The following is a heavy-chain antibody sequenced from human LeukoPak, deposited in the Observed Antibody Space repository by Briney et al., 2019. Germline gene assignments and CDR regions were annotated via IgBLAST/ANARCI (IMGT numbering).Heavy chain of an antibody. J-gene: IGHJ4*02. V-gene: IGHV4-4*02. CDR2: IYRSGST. CDR1: GSSISSSNW. Sequence: PSETLSLTCAVSGSSISSSNWWSWVRQPPGKGLEWIGEIYRSGSTNYNPSLKSRVTISVDKSKNQFSLKLSSVTAADTAMYYCARYRGASGYHFDYWGQGTLVTVSS. D-gene: IGHD5-12*01. CDR3: ARYRGASGYHFDY.